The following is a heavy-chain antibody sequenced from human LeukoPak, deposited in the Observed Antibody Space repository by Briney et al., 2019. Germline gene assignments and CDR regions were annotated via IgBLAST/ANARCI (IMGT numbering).Heavy chain of an antibody. J-gene: IGHJ4*02. D-gene: IGHD3-22*01. Sequence: ASVKVSCKVSGYTLTELSMHGVRQAPGKGVEWMGGFDPEDGETIYAQKFQGRVTMTQDTSTDTAYMELSSLRSEDTAVYYCATLPKGSVYYSQPYFFDYWGQGTLVTVSS. CDR2: FDPEDGET. CDR3: ATLPKGSVYYSQPYFFDY. V-gene: IGHV1-24*01. CDR1: GYTLTELS.